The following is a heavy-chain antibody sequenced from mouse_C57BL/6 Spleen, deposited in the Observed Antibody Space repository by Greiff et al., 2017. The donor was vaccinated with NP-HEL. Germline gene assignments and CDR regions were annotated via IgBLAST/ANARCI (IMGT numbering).Heavy chain of an antibody. CDR1: SYTFTSYW. D-gene: IGHD4-1*01. CDR3: ARAGNFLTGTLAWFAY. Sequence: VQLQQSGAELVKPGASVKLSCKASSYTFTSYWMHWVKQRPGQGLEWIGMIHPNSGSTNYNEKFKSKATLTVDKSSSTAYMQLSSLTSEDSAVYYCARAGNFLTGTLAWFAYWGQGTLVTVSA. J-gene: IGHJ3*01. V-gene: IGHV1-64*01. CDR2: IHPNSGST.